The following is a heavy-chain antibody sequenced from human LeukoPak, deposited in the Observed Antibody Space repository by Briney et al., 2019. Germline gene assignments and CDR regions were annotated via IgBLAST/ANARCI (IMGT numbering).Heavy chain of an antibody. D-gene: IGHD1-26*01. CDR3: ARDEVGIFDY. CDR1: GYTFTGYF. J-gene: IGHJ4*02. Sequence: APVKVSCKAAGYTFTGYFMHWVRQAPGQGLEWMGWINPNSGGTNYAQKFQGRVTMTRDTSISTAYMEPSRLRSDDTAVYYCARDEVGIFDYWGQGTLVTVSS. V-gene: IGHV1-2*02. CDR2: INPNSGGT.